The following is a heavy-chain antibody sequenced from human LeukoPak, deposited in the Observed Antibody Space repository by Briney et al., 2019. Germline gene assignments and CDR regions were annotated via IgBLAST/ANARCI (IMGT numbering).Heavy chain of an antibody. CDR3: HSGSYYLDY. D-gene: IGHD1-26*01. CDR1: GGSFSGYY. Sequence: PSETLSLTCAVYGGSFSGYYWSWIRQPPGEGLGWIGEINHSGSTNYNPSLKSRVTISVDTSKNQFSLKLSSVTAADTAVYYCHSGSYYLDYWGQGTLVTVSS. J-gene: IGHJ4*02. CDR2: INHSGST. V-gene: IGHV4-34*01.